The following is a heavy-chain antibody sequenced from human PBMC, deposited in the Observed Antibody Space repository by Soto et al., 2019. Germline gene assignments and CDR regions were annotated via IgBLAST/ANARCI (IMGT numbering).Heavy chain of an antibody. V-gene: IGHV3-9*01. CDR3: AKGRYDFWSPYYFDS. D-gene: IGHD3-3*01. CDR1: GLNFDDFA. Sequence: TGGSLRFSCVGTGLNFDDFAMHWVRQAPGKGLEWVSGITWNSRVLAYADSVKGRFTISRDNARNSLYLQMDSLRDEDTALYYCAKGRYDFWSPYYFDSWGQGTLVTVSS. J-gene: IGHJ4*02. CDR2: ITWNSRVL.